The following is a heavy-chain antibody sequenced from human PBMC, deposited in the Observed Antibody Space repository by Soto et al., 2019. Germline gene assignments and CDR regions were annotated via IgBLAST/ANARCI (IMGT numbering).Heavy chain of an antibody. D-gene: IGHD6-13*01. J-gene: IGHJ4*02. V-gene: IGHV3-53*01. CDR3: ARDPPGIAASGGGG. CDR2: IYSGGST. Sequence: EVQLVESGGGLIQPGGSLRFSCAASGFTVSNNYMRWVRQAPGKGLEWVSPIYSGGSTHYADSVKGRFTISRDNSKNTLYLQMNSLRVEDTAVYYCARDPPGIAASGGGGWGQGTLVTVSS. CDR1: GFTVSNNY.